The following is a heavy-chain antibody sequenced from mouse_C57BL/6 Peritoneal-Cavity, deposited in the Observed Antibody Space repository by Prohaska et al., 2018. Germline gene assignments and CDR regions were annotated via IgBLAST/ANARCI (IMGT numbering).Heavy chain of an antibody. D-gene: IGHD1-1*01. Sequence: EVQLQQSGTVLARPGASVKMSCKTSGYTFTSYWMHWVKQRPGQGLEWIGAIYPGNSDTSYNQKFKGKAKLTAVTSASTAYMELSSLTNEDSAVYYCTTLVSTTVVAPFAYWGQGTLVTVSA. CDR3: TTLVSTTVVAPFAY. V-gene: IGHV1-5*01. J-gene: IGHJ3*01. CDR2: IYPGNSDT. CDR1: GYTFTSYW.